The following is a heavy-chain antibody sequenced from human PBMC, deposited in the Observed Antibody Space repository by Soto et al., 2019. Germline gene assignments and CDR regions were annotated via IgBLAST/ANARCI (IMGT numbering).Heavy chain of an antibody. CDR1: GYTFSNYG. J-gene: IGHJ6*04. CDR3: AKALQYGMDV. Sequence: QVRLVESGGGVVQPGRSLRLSCVASGYTFSNYGIHWVRQPPGKGLEWVAVISYDGSNKYYADSAKGRFTISRDNSKNSLYLQIYSLRSEDTAVYYCAKALQYGMDVWGKGTTVTVSS. V-gene: IGHV3-30*18. CDR2: ISYDGSNK.